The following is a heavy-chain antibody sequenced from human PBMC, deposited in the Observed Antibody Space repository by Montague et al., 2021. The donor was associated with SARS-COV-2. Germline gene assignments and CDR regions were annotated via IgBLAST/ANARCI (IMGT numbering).Heavy chain of an antibody. CDR3: ARGTPKFGSASYYNEDYFDF. CDR2: IYYSGST. D-gene: IGHD3-10*01. CDR1: GDSIGGYY. V-gene: IGHV4-59*01. Sequence: SETLSLTCTVSGDSIGGYYWSWIRQPPGKGLQWIGYIYYSGSTHXNPSLKSRVTISVDTSKNQFSLKLSSVTAADTAVYYCARGTPKFGSASYYNEDYFDFWGQGALVTVSS. J-gene: IGHJ4*02.